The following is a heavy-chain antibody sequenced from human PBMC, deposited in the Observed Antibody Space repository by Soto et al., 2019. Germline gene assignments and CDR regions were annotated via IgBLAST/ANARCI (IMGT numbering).Heavy chain of an antibody. V-gene: IGHV3-53*01. CDR1: GFTVSSNY. Sequence: GWSLRLSCAASGFTVSSNYMSWVRQAPGKGLEWVSVIYSGGSTYYADSVKGRFTISRDNSKNTLYLQMNSLRAEDTAVYYCARSLGRVGATTHFDYWGQGTLVTVSS. CDR2: IYSGGST. D-gene: IGHD1-26*01. CDR3: ARSLGRVGATTHFDY. J-gene: IGHJ4*02.